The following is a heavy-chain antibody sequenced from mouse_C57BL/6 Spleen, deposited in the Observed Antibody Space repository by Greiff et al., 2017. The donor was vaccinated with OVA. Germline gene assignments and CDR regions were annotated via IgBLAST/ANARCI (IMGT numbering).Heavy chain of an antibody. CDR1: GFSLTSYG. D-gene: IGHD1-1*01. J-gene: IGHJ4*01. V-gene: IGHV2-2*01. CDR3: ARKGITAVVACYAMDY. Sequence: VQLVESGPGLVQPSQSLSITCTVSGFSLTSYGVHWVRQSPGKGLEWLGVIWSGGSTASNAAFISSLSISTENSNCQVFFKMNSLQADDTAIYYCARKGITAVVACYAMDYWGQGTSVTVSS. CDR2: IWSGGST.